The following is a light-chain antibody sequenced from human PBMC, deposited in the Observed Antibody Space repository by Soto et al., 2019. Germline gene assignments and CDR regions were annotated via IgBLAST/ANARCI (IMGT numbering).Light chain of an antibody. J-gene: IGKJ4*01. V-gene: IGKV1-9*01. CDR2: AAS. CDR3: QQFKSYPLT. Sequence: IQLTQSPSSLSASVGDRVTITCRASQGISSNLAWYQQKPGKVPKLLISAASTLQSGVPSRVSGSGSGTDFTLTISSLQPEDSASYYCQQFKSYPLTFGGGTKVEI. CDR1: QGISSN.